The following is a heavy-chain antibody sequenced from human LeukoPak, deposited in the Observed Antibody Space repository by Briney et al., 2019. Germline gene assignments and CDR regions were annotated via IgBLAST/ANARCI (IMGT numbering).Heavy chain of an antibody. V-gene: IGHV4-4*07. CDR3: ARDQYYYDSSGYYRFDY. J-gene: IGHJ4*02. CDR2: IHTSGST. Sequence: NPSETLSLTCAVYGGSFSGYYWSWIRQPAGKGLEWIGRIHTSGSTNYNSSLKSRVTMSVDMSKNQFSLKLSSVTAADTAVYYCARDQYYYDSSGYYRFDYWGQGTLVTVSS. CDR1: GGSFSGYY. D-gene: IGHD3-22*01.